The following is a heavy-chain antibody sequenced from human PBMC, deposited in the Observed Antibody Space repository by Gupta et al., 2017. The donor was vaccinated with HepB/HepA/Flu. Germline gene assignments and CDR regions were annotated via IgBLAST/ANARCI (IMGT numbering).Heavy chain of an antibody. CDR2: ISNSGGST. CDR1: GFTFSSYG. D-gene: IGHD3-16*02. Sequence: EVQLVESGGGLVQPGGSLRLSCAASGFTFSSYGMSWVRQVPGKGLEWVSGISNSGGSTNYAASVKGRFTISRDNSKNTLFLQMNSLRAEDTAVYYCAPLGGVIYYFDYWGQGTLVTVSS. V-gene: IGHV3-23*04. J-gene: IGHJ4*02. CDR3: APLGGVIYYFDY.